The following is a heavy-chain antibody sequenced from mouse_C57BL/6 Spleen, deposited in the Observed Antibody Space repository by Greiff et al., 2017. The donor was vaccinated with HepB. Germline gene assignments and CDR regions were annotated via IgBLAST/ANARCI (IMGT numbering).Heavy chain of an antibody. CDR1: GYTFTSYW. Sequence: QVQLKESGAELVMPGASVKLSCKASGYTFTSYWMHWVKQRPGQGLEWIGEIDPSDSYTNYNQKFKGKSTLTVDKSSSTAYMQLSSLTSEDSAVYYCASFGNYDFDYWGQGTTLTVSS. CDR3: ASFGNYDFDY. V-gene: IGHV1-69*01. CDR2: IDPSDSYT. J-gene: IGHJ2*01. D-gene: IGHD2-1*01.